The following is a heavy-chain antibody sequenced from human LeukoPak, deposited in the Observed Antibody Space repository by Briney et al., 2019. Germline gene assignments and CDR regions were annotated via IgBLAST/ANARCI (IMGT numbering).Heavy chain of an antibody. Sequence: PGGSLRLSCAASGFTFSSYAMSWVRQAPGRGLEWVSAISGSGGSIYYADSVKGRFTISRDNAKNSLYLQMNSLRAEDTAVYYCARAPCSGGSCYSSWGQGTLVTVSS. CDR3: ARAPCSGGSCYSS. CDR2: ISGSGGSI. CDR1: GFTFSSYA. V-gene: IGHV3-23*01. D-gene: IGHD2-15*01. J-gene: IGHJ5*02.